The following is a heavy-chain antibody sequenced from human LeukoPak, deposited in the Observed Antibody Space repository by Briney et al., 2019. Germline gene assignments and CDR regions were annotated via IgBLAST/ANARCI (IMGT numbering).Heavy chain of an antibody. J-gene: IGHJ4*02. Sequence: SETLSLTCTVSGGSISSSSYYWGWIRQPPGKGLEWIASIYYGGSTYYNPSLKSRVTISVDTSKNQFSLKLSSVTAADTAVYYCARGGTMIVVVTYFDYWGQGTLVTVSS. V-gene: IGHV4-39*07. CDR2: IYYGGST. CDR3: ARGGTMIVVVTYFDY. CDR1: GGSISSSSYY. D-gene: IGHD3-22*01.